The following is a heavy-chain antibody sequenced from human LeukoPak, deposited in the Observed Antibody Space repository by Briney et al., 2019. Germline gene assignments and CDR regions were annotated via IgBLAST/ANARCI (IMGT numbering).Heavy chain of an antibody. CDR3: ARDYGDYEPGRHHYYYYYMDV. CDR1: GFTFSSYS. D-gene: IGHD4-17*01. CDR2: ISSSSSYI. V-gene: IGHV3-21*01. J-gene: IGHJ6*03. Sequence: GGSLRLSCAASGFTFSSYSMNWVRQTPGKGLEWVSSISSSSSYIFYADSVKGRFTMSRDNAKKSLFLQMNSLRAEDTAVYYCARDYGDYEPGRHHYYYYYMDVWGKGTTVTVSS.